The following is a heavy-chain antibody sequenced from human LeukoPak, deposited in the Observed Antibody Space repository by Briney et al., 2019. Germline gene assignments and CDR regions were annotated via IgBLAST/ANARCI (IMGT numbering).Heavy chain of an antibody. J-gene: IGHJ4*02. CDR3: ARDRLHYGEYEKTFDY. D-gene: IGHD4-17*01. CDR1: GFTFSNHG. Sequence: GGTLRLSCAASGFTFSNHGMNWVRQAPGKGLEWVSYITFSSSIIYYADSVKGRFTISRDNAKKSLYLQMNSLRAEDTAVYYCARDRLHYGEYEKTFDYWGQGTLVSVSS. V-gene: IGHV3-48*01. CDR2: ITFSSSII.